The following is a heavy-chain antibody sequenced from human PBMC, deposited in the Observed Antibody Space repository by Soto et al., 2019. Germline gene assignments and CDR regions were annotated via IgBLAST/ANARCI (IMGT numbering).Heavy chain of an antibody. J-gene: IGHJ5*02. CDR2: IYHSGSA. CDR1: GGSISSGGYY. Sequence: PSETLSLTCTVSGGSISSGGYYWSWIRQHPGKGLEWIGYIYHSGSAYYNPSLKSRATISLDTSKNQFSLKLSSVTATDTAVYYCARASSANWFDPWGQGTLVTVSA. CDR3: ARASSANWFDP. V-gene: IGHV4-30-4*08.